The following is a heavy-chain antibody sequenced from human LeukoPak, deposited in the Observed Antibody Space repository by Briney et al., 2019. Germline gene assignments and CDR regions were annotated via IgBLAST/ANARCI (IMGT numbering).Heavy chain of an antibody. CDR2: ICYSGST. Sequence: SETLCLTCTVSGGSISSYYWSCIRQPPGKGLERIGYICYSGSTNYNPSLQSRVTISVDTSKNQFSLKLSSVTAADTAVDYCARMKYRGATEAYYMDVWGKGTTVTVSS. J-gene: IGHJ6*03. V-gene: IGHV4-59*01. CDR3: ARMKYRGATEAYYMDV. CDR1: GGSISSYY. D-gene: IGHD1-26*01.